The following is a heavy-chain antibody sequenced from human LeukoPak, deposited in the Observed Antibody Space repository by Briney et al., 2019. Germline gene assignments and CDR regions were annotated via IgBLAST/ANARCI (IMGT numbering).Heavy chain of an antibody. V-gene: IGHV1-18*01. Sequence: ASVKVSCKASGYTFTSYGISWVRQAAGQGLEWMGWISAYNGNTNYAQKLQGRVTMTTDTSTSTPYMPLRSLRSDDTAVYSCARDEAMGYYDSSGYTSGWGQGTLVTVSS. CDR3: ARDEAMGYYDSSGYTSG. D-gene: IGHD3-22*01. CDR2: ISAYNGNT. J-gene: IGHJ4*02. CDR1: GYTFTSYG.